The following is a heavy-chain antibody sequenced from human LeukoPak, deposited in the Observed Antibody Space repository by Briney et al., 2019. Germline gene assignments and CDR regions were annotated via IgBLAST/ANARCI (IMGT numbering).Heavy chain of an antibody. V-gene: IGHV4-4*07. D-gene: IGHD6-13*01. CDR3: AREYSSSWYVFFDY. CDR2: IYTSGST. J-gene: IGHJ4*02. Sequence: SETLSLTCAVYGGSFSGYYWSWIRQPAGKGLEWIGRIYTSGSTNYNPSLKSRVTMSVDTSKNQFSLKLSSVTAADTAVYYCAREYSSSWYVFFDYWGQGTLVTVSS. CDR1: GGSFSGYY.